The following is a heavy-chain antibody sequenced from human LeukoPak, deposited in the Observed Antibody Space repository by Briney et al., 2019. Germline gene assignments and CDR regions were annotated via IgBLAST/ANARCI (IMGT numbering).Heavy chain of an antibody. CDR1: GYSISSGYY. CDR2: IYHSGST. V-gene: IGHV4-38-2*02. CDR3: ARPSITMIVPD. D-gene: IGHD3-22*01. Sequence: SETLSLTCTVSGYSISSGYYWGWFRQPPGKGLEWIGSIYHSGSTYYNPSIKSRVIISVDTSKNQFSLKLSSVTAADTAVYYCARPSITMIVPDWGQGTLVTVSS. J-gene: IGHJ4*02.